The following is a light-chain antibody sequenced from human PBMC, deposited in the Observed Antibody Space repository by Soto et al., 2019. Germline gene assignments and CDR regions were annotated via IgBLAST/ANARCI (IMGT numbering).Light chain of an antibody. Sequence: QSALTQPPCASGSPGQSLTISCTGTSSDVGGYNFVSWYQHNPGKAPKLMIFAVSRRPSGVPDRFSGSKSGNTASLTVSGLQAEDEADYYCSSYAGSNNLVFGTGTKVTVL. V-gene: IGLV2-8*01. CDR1: SSDVGGYNF. CDR3: SSYAGSNNLV. J-gene: IGLJ1*01. CDR2: AVS.